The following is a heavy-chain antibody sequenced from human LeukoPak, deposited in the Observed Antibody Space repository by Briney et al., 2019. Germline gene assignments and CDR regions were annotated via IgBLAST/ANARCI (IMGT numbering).Heavy chain of an antibody. J-gene: IGHJ6*02. CDR1: GFTFSDYY. D-gene: IGHD3-10*01. CDR3: ARDRSGYYGSGRTNDYGMDV. V-gene: IGHV3-11*01. CDR2: ISSSGSTI. Sequence: KTGGSLRLSCAASGFTFSDYYMSWIRQAPGKGLEWVSYISSSGSTIYYADSVKGQFTISRDNSKNTLYLQMNSLRAGDTAVYYCARDRSGYYGSGRTNDYGMDVWGQGTTVSVSS.